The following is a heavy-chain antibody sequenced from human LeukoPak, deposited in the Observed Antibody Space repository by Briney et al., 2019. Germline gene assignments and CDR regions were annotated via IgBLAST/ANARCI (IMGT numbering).Heavy chain of an antibody. CDR1: GGSIRSSYYY. CDR2: IYYSGST. CDR3: ARFEDYDSSGYYYW. Sequence: SETLSLTCTVSGGSIRSSYYYWGWIRQPPGKGLEWIGYIYYSGSTSYNPSLKSRVTISVDTSKNQFSLKLSSVTAADTAVYYCARFEDYDSSGYYYWWGQGTLVTVSS. J-gene: IGHJ4*02. D-gene: IGHD3-22*01. V-gene: IGHV4-61*05.